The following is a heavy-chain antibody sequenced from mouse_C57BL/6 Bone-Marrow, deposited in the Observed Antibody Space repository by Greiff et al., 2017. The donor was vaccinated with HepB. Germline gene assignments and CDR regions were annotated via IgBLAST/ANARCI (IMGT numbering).Heavy chain of an antibody. CDR2: ISSGGSYT. CDR1: GFTFSSYG. J-gene: IGHJ1*03. V-gene: IGHV5-6*01. D-gene: IGHD1-1*01. Sequence: EVKVVESGGDLVKPGGSLKLSCAASGFTFSSYGMSWVRQTPDKRLGWVATISSGGSYTYYPDSVKGRFTISRDNAKNTLYLQMSSLKSEDTAMYYCARSTTVVAHWYFDVWGTGTTVTVSS. CDR3: ARSTTVVAHWYFDV.